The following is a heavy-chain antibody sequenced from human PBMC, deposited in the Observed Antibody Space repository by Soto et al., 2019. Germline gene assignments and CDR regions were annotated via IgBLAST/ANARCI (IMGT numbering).Heavy chain of an antibody. CDR3: ARGRYSGSYYPPLSYYYGMDV. CDR1: GGSFSGYY. V-gene: IGHV4-34*01. Sequence: SETLSLTCAVYGGSFSGYYWSWIRQPPGKWLEWIGEINHSGSTNYNPSLKSRVTISVDTSKNQFSLKLSSVTAADTAVYYCARGRYSGSYYPPLSYYYGMDVWGQGXTVTVSS. D-gene: IGHD1-26*01. J-gene: IGHJ6*02. CDR2: INHSGST.